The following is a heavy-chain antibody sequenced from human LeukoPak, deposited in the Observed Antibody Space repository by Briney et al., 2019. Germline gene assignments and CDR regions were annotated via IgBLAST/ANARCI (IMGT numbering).Heavy chain of an antibody. Sequence: GASVNVSCKVSGYTLTELSMHWVRQAPGKGLEWMGGFDPEDGETIYAQKFQGRVTMTEDTSTDTAYMELSSLRSEDTAVYYCATRRRSYYGVYYFDYCGQGTLVTVSS. J-gene: IGHJ4*02. CDR3: ATRRRSYYGVYYFDY. V-gene: IGHV1-24*01. CDR2: FDPEDGET. D-gene: IGHD1-26*01. CDR1: GYTLTELS.